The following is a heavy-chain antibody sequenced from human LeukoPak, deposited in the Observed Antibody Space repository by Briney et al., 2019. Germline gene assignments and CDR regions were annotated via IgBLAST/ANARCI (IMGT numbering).Heavy chain of an antibody. CDR3: ARDISQPGAQGY. CDR2: ISSSSSTI. CDR1: GFTFSSYR. Sequence: GGSLRLSCAASGFTFSSYRMNWVRQAPGKGLEWVSYISSSSSTIYYANAVKGRFTISRDNAKNSLYLQMNSLRAEDTAVYYCARDISQPGAQGYWGQGTLVTVSS. J-gene: IGHJ4*02. V-gene: IGHV3-48*01. D-gene: IGHD3-10*01.